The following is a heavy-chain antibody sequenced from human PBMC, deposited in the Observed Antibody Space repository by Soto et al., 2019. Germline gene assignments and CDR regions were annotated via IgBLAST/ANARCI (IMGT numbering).Heavy chain of an antibody. Sequence: SETLSLTCTVSGGSISSGSYYWGWIRQPPGKGLEWIGSIYYSGSTNYNPSLKSRVTISVDTSKNQFSLKLTSLNAADTGGYYCARDGTAAGYDYWGQGTLVTVSS. CDR1: GGSISSGSYY. CDR2: IYYSGST. V-gene: IGHV4-39*07. D-gene: IGHD6-13*01. CDR3: ARDGTAAGYDY. J-gene: IGHJ4*02.